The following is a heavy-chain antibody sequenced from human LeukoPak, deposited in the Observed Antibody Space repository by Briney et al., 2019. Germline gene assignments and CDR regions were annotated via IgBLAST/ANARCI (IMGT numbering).Heavy chain of an antibody. J-gene: IGHJ4*02. CDR2: INHSGST. V-gene: IGHV4-34*01. Sequence: PSETLSLTCAVYGGSFSGYYWSWIRQPPGKGLEWIGEINHSGSTNYNPSLKSRVTISVDTSKNQFSLKLSSVTAADTAVYYCASAGNYSDYWGQGTLVTVSS. CDR1: GGSFSGYY. CDR3: ASAGNYSDY. D-gene: IGHD3-22*01.